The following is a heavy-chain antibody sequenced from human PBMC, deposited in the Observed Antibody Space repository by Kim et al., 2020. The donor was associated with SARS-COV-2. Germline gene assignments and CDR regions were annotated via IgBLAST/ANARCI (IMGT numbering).Heavy chain of an antibody. CDR1: GFTFNTHA. D-gene: IGHD1-26*01. CDR3: ANVGHEPIVGKDYFDY. J-gene: IGHJ4*02. V-gene: IGHV3-23*01. CDR2: TSGRGDST. Sequence: GGSLRLSCAASGFTFNTHAENWVRQAPGKGLEWVSATSGRGDSTYYAESVRGRFTISRDHFKNTLYLQMNSLRAVDTAIYYCANVGHEPIVGKDYFDYWGQGTLVTVSS.